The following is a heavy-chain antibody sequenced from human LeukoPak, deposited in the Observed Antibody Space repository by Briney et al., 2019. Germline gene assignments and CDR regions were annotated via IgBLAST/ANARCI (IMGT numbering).Heavy chain of an antibody. Sequence: GASVKVSCKASGYTFTSYGISWVRRAPGQGLEWMGWISAYNGNTNYAQKLQGRVTMTTDTSTSTAYMELRSLRSDDTAVYYCARGPGIAVAGSNWYWGQGTLVTVSS. CDR2: ISAYNGNT. CDR3: ARGPGIAVAGSNWY. V-gene: IGHV1-18*01. D-gene: IGHD6-19*01. J-gene: IGHJ4*02. CDR1: GYTFTSYG.